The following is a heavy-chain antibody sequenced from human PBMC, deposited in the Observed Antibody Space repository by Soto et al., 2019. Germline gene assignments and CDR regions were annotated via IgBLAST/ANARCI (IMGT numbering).Heavy chain of an antibody. V-gene: IGHV4-4*02. J-gene: IGHJ4*02. CDR2: IYHSGSA. D-gene: IGHD3-10*01. CDR3: ATRNDGSGSLDY. Sequence: PSETLSLTCAVSGASISINKWWIWVRQPPGKGLEWIGGIYHSGSANYNPSLKSRVTISVDKSKNQFSLKLSSVTAADTAVYYFATRNDGSGSLDYWGQGALVTVYS. CDR1: GASISINKW.